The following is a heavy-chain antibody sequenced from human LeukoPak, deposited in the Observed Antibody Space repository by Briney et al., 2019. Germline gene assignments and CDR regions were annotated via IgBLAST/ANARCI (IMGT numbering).Heavy chain of an antibody. Sequence: GASVKVSCKASGYTFTSYDINWVRQATGQGLEWMGWMNPNSGNTGYAQKFQGRVTITRNTSISTAYMELSSLRSEDTAVYYCARVVFPQINYYMDVWGKGTTVTVSS. V-gene: IGHV1-8*03. CDR3: ARVVFPQINYYMDV. J-gene: IGHJ6*03. CDR1: GYTFTSYD. CDR2: MNPNSGNT.